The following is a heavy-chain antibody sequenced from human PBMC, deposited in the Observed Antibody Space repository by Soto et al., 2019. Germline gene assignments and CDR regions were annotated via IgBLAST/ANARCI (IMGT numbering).Heavy chain of an antibody. Sequence: PSETLSLTCTVSGGSSSSSRYYWGGIRQPPGRGLEWIGSIYYSGSTYYNPSLKSRVTISVDTSKNQFSLKLSSVTAADTAVYSCARRSSSSRDYYYYYGMDVWGQGTTVTVSS. V-gene: IGHV4-39*01. D-gene: IGHD2-2*01. CDR1: GGSSSSSRYY. CDR3: ARRSSSSRDYYYYYGMDV. CDR2: IYYSGST. J-gene: IGHJ6*02.